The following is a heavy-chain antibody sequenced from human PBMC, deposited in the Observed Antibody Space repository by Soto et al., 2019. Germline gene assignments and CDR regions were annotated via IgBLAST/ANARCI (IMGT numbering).Heavy chain of an antibody. CDR2: ISYDGSNK. J-gene: IGHJ6*02. Sequence: SLRLSCAASGFTFSRYAMHWVRQAPGKGLEWVAVISYDGSNKYYADSVKGRFTISRDNSKNTLYLQMNSLRAEDTAVYYCARGQKKPDPYYYYCGMDVWGQGNTVTVSS. CDR1: GFTFSRYA. V-gene: IGHV3-30-3*01. CDR3: ARGQKKPDPYYYYCGMDV.